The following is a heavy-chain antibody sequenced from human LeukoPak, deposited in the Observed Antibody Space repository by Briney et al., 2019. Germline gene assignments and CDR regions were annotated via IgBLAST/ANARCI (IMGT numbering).Heavy chain of an antibody. CDR1: GYIFTSYG. V-gene: IGHV1-18*01. CDR3: ARGGIWDFWRYIRH. D-gene: IGHD3-3*01. Sequence: GASVKVSCKASGYIFTSYGIAWVRQAPGQGLEWMGWISVYNDNTNYAQKLQGRVTMTTDTSTSTAYMELRSLRSDDTAVYYCARGGIWDFWRYIRHWGQGTLVTVSS. J-gene: IGHJ4*02. CDR2: ISVYNDNT.